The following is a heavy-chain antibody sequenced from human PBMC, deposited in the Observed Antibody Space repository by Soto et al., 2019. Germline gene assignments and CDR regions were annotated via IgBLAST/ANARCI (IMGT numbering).Heavy chain of an antibody. Sequence: SETLSLTCTVSGGSINNYYWSWIRQPPGKGLEWIGYIYYSGSTNYNPSLKSRVTLSVDTSKNQFSLKLSSVTAADTAVYYCARDGSAYFDYWGQGTRVTVSS. CDR3: ARDGSAYFDY. CDR1: GGSINNYY. V-gene: IGHV4-59*01. J-gene: IGHJ4*02. CDR2: IYYSGST. D-gene: IGHD6-25*01.